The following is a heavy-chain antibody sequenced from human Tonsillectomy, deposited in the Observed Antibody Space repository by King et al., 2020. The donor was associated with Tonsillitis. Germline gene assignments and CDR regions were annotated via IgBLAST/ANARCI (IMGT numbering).Heavy chain of an antibody. V-gene: IGHV3-23*04. D-gene: IGHD6-19*01. CDR1: GFTFSSYA. CDR3: AKDISGWTRLYYFDY. Sequence: VQLVQSGGDFVQPGGSLRLFCAASGFTFSSYAMSWVRQAPGKGLEGVSAISGSGGSTYYADSVKGRFTISRDNSKSTLYLQMNSLRAEDTAVYYCAKDISGWTRLYYFDYWGQGTLVTVSS. CDR2: ISGSGGST. J-gene: IGHJ4*02.